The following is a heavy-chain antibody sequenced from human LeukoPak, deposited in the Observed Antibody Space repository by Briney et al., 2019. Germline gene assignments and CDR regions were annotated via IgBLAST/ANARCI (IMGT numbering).Heavy chain of an antibody. V-gene: IGHV4-30-4*01. CDR3: ARVSSLRPYYFDY. CDR1: GGSISSSNW. J-gene: IGHJ4*02. Sequence: SETLSLTCAVSGGSISSSNWWSWVRQPPGKGLEWIGYIYYSGSTYYNPSLKSRVTISVDTSKNQFSLKLSSVTAADTAVYYCARVSSLRPYYFDYWGQGTLVTVSS. D-gene: IGHD6-19*01. CDR2: IYYSGST.